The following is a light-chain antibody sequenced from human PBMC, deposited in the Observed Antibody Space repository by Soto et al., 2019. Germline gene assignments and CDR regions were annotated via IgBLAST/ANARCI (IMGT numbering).Light chain of an antibody. CDR3: QQYNDYSRM. Sequence: DIQMTQSHSTLSASIGDRVTITCRTSQSVDSWLAWYQQKPGKAPKLLFYKASSLQTGVPSRFSGSGSGTEFTLTISSLQPDDFATYFCQQYNDYSRMFGQGTKVEIK. J-gene: IGKJ1*01. V-gene: IGKV1-5*03. CDR2: KAS. CDR1: QSVDSW.